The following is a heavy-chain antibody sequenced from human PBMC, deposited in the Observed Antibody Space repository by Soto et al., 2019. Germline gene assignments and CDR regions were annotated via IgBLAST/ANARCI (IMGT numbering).Heavy chain of an antibody. V-gene: IGHV1-69*13. CDR3: TRSVLTIFGVVRKQYYYYGMDV. Sequence: AVQVSCKASGRAFSSYAISCVRQAPGQGLEWMGGIIPIFGTANYAQKFQGRVTITADESTSTAYMELSSLRSEDTAVYYCTRSVLTIFGVVRKQYYYYGMDVWGQGTTVTVSS. CDR2: IIPIFGTA. J-gene: IGHJ6*02. CDR1: GRAFSSYA. D-gene: IGHD3-3*01.